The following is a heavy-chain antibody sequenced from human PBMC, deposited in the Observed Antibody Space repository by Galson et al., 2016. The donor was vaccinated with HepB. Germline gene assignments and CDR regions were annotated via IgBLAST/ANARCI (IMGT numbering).Heavy chain of an antibody. CDR3: AKVGYCTSTSCPFDD. CDR1: GFTFSSFA. V-gene: IGHV3-23*01. D-gene: IGHD2-2*01. Sequence: LRLSCAASGFTFSSFAMNWVRQAPGKGLEWVSAISGSGGTTYYAESVKGRFTSSRDNSKDTVYLQMNSLRAGERAVYYCAKVGYCTSTSCPFDDWGQGTPVTVSS. J-gene: IGHJ4*02. CDR2: ISGSGGTT.